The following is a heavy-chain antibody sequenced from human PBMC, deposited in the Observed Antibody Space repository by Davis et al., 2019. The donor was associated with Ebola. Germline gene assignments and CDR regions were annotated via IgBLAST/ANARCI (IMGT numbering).Heavy chain of an antibody. D-gene: IGHD2-2*01. CDR3: AREWDIVVVPAAPVFDL. CDR1: GGSISSSNW. J-gene: IGHJ5*02. V-gene: IGHV4-4*02. CDR2: IYHSGST. Sequence: MPSETLSLTCAVSGGSISSSNWWCCVRRPPGKGLEWIGEIYHSGSTNYNPSLKSRVTISVYKSRNQFSLRLNSVTAADTAVYYCAREWDIVVVPAAPVFDLWGQGTLVTVSS.